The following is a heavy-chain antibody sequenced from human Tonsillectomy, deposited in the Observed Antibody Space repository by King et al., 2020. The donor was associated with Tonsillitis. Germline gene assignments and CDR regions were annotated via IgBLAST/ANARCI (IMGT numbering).Heavy chain of an antibody. J-gene: IGHJ2*01. CDR1: GASISSGPYY. CDR3: ARHCSGDGCYSYFEL. V-gene: IGHV4-39*01. D-gene: IGHD2-15*01. Sequence: LQLQESGPGLVKPSETLSLTCTVSGASISSGPYYWAWIRQSPGKGVEWIGSVHHSGATYYNPSLKSRATISVDTSKNHFSLKLSSVTAADTALYYCARHCSGDGCYSYFELWGRGTLVTVSS. CDR2: VHHSGAT.